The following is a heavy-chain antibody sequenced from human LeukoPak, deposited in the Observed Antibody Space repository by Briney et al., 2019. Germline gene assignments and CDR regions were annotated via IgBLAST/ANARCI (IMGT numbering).Heavy chain of an antibody. J-gene: IGHJ1*01. D-gene: IGHD3-22*01. CDR2: IIPILGIA. Sequence: SVKDTFKSSGGTFSSYAISGVRQAPGQGLEWMGRIIPILGIANYAQKFQGRVTITADKSTSTAYMELSSLRSEDTAVYYCARTEYYYDSSGYGYWGQGTLVTVTS. CDR3: ARTEYYYDSSGYGY. V-gene: IGHV1-69*04. CDR1: GGTFSSYA.